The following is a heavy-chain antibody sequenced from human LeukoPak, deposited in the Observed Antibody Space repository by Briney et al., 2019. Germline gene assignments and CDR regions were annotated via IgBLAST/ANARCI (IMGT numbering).Heavy chain of an antibody. J-gene: IGHJ4*02. V-gene: IGHV1-69*04. CDR2: IIPILGIA. D-gene: IGHD3-3*01. CDR3: AREGRRDYDFWSSYYTDY. Sequence: SVKVSCKASGGTFSSYTISWVRQAPGQGLEWMGRIIPILGIANYAQKFQGRVTITADKSTSTAYMELSSLRSEDTAVYYCAREGRRDYDFWSSYYTDYWGQGTLVTVSS. CDR1: GGTFSSYT.